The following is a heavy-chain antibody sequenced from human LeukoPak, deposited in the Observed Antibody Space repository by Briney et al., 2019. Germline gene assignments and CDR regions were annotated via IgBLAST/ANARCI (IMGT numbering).Heavy chain of an antibody. Sequence: ASVKVSCKASGYTFTGYYMHWVRQAPGQGLEWMGWINPNSGGTNYAQKFQGRDTMTRDTSISTAYMELSRLRSDDTAVYYCARVLGSVYCGGDCDEDYWGQGTLVTVSS. J-gene: IGHJ4*02. CDR2: INPNSGGT. CDR1: GYTFTGYY. V-gene: IGHV1-2*02. CDR3: ARVLGSVYCGGDCDEDY. D-gene: IGHD2-21*01.